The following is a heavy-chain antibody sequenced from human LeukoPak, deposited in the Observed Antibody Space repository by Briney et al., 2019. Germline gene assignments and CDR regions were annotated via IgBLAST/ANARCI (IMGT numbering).Heavy chain of an antibody. J-gene: IGHJ1*01. Sequence: VASVKVSCKASGYTFTGYYMHWVRQAPGQGLEWMAWINPNGGVTNYAQKFQGRVTMTRDTAISTAYMELSRLRSDATAVYYCARVQWLVPGYLQHWGQGTLVTVSS. CDR2: INPNGGVT. CDR3: ARVQWLVPGYLQH. D-gene: IGHD6-19*01. CDR1: GYTFTGYY. V-gene: IGHV1-2*02.